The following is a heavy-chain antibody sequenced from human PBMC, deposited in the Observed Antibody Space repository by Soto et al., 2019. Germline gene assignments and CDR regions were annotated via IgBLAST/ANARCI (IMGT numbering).Heavy chain of an antibody. CDR2: IKQDGSEK. CDR3: ARDFSSSWYYFDY. D-gene: IGHD6-13*01. CDR1: GFTFSSYW. V-gene: IGHV3-7*01. J-gene: IGHJ4*02. Sequence: PGGSLRLSCAASGFTFSSYWMSWVRQAPGKGLEWVANIKQDGSEKYYVDSVKGRFTISRDNAKNSLYLQMNSLRAEDTAVYYCARDFSSSWYYFDYWGQGTLVTVS.